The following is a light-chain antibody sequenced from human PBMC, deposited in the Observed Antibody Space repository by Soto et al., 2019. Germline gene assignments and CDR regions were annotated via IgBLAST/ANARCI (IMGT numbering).Light chain of an antibody. Sequence: QSALTQPASVSGSPGQSITISCTGTSSDVGGYNYVSWYQQHPGNAPKLMIYDVSNRPSGVSNRFSGSKSGNTASLTISGLQAEDEADYYCSSYTSSSTSVFGTGTKVTVL. V-gene: IGLV2-14*01. CDR3: SSYTSSSTSV. CDR1: SSDVGGYNY. J-gene: IGLJ1*01. CDR2: DVS.